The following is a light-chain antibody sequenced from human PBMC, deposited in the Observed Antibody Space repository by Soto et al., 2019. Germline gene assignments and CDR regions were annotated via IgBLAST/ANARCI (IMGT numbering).Light chain of an antibody. CDR1: ESIGDY. CDR2: GAT. Sequence: EIVLTQSPAALSLSPGERATLSCWASESIGDYLAWYQQKPGQAPRLLIYGATMRTTGTPDRFSGAGSETDFTLAISRLETGDFAVYYCQQYVTSPAITFGQGTRLEIK. J-gene: IGKJ5*01. CDR3: QQYVTSPAIT. V-gene: IGKV3-20*01.